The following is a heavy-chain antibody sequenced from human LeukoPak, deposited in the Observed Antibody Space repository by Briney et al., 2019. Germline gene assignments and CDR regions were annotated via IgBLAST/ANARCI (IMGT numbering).Heavy chain of an antibody. D-gene: IGHD3-3*01. Sequence: ASVTVSCKASGYTFTSYGISCVRQAPGQGLEWMGWISAYNGNTNYAQKLQGRVTMTTDTSTSTAYMELRSLRSDDTAVYYCARDRYYDFWSGYCDYWGQGTLVTVSS. V-gene: IGHV1-18*01. CDR2: ISAYNGNT. CDR3: ARDRYYDFWSGYCDY. CDR1: GYTFTSYG. J-gene: IGHJ4*02.